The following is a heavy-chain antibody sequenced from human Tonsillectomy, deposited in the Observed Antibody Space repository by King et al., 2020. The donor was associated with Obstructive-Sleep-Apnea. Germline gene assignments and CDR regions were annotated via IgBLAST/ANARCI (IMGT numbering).Heavy chain of an antibody. CDR3: AGQHDTDLFDY. V-gene: IGHV4-59*08. CDR1: GGSISSYY. J-gene: IGHJ4*02. D-gene: IGHD5-18*01. Sequence: QLQESGPGLVKPSETLSLTCTVSGGSISSYYWSWIRQPPGKGLEWIGYIYYSGSTSNNPPLKSQVTISVDTSKNQFSLKLSSVTAADTAVYYCAGQHDTDLFDYWGQGTLVTVSS. CDR2: IYYSGST.